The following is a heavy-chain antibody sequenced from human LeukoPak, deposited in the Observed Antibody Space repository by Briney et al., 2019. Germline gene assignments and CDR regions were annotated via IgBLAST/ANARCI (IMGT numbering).Heavy chain of an antibody. CDR2: ISSSSSYI. CDR1: GFTFMSYS. CDR3: ARDRGAMVSR. V-gene: IGHV3-21*01. Sequence: KTGGSLTLSCAPSGFTFMSYSMNWVREAPGGRLGCVSSISSSSSYIYYADSVKRRFSISRDNAKNSLYLQMNSLRAEDTAVYYCARDRGAMVSRWGQGTLVTVSS. J-gene: IGHJ4*02. D-gene: IGHD5-18*01.